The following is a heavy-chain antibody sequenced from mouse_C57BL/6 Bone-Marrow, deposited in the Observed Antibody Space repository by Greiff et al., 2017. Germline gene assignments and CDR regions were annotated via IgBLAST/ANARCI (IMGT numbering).Heavy chain of an antibody. CDR3: TRDSPNWDWFAY. CDR1: GFTFSSYA. V-gene: IGHV5-9-1*02. D-gene: IGHD4-1*02. J-gene: IGHJ3*01. Sequence: EVKLVESGEGLVKPGGSLKLSCAASGFTFSSYAMSWVRQTPEKRLEWVAYISSGGDYIYYADTVKGRFTISRDNARNTLYLQMSSLKSEDTAMYYCTRDSPNWDWFAYWGQGTLVTVSA. CDR2: ISSGGDYI.